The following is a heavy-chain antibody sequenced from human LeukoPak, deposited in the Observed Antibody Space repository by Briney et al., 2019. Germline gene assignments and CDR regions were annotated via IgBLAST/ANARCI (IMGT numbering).Heavy chain of an antibody. V-gene: IGHV3-7*01. CDR1: GFTFSSYW. CDR2: IKQGGSEK. D-gene: IGHD1-1*01. J-gene: IGHJ5*02. CDR3: ARATGRTENWFDP. Sequence: GGSLRLSCAASGFTFSSYWMSWVRQAPGKGLEWVANIKQGGSEKYYVDSVKGRFTISRDNAKNSLYLQMNSLRAEDTAVYYCARATGRTENWFDPWGQGTLVTVSS.